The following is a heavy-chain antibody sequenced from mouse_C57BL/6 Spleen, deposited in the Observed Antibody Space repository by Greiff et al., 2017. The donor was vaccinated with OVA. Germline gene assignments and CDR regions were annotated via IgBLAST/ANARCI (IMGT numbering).Heavy chain of an antibody. V-gene: IGHV1-80*01. Sequence: QVQRQQSVAELVKPGASVKISCKASGYAFSSYWMNWVKQRPGKGLEWIGQIYPGDGDTNYNGKLNVKATLTADKSSSTAYMQLSSLTSEDSAVYFCARDYGSSYGFAYWGQGTLVTVSA. CDR1: GYAFSSYW. CDR2: IYPGDGDT. J-gene: IGHJ3*01. CDR3: ARDYGSSYGFAY. D-gene: IGHD1-1*01.